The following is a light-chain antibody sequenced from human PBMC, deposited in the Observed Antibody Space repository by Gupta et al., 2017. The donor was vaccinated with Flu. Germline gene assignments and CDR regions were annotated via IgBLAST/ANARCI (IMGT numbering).Light chain of an antibody. J-gene: IGKJ1*01. V-gene: IGKV1-9*01. CDR3: QQLNFYPRT. CDR2: SSS. Sequence: PSFLSASVGDRVTITCRASQGHLTYLAWYQQKPGTGPAVLIHSSSTVRSGVPSRFSGNGSGTEFTLTINSRQPEDFATYYCQQLNFYPRTFGQGTRVAIK. CDR1: QGHLTY.